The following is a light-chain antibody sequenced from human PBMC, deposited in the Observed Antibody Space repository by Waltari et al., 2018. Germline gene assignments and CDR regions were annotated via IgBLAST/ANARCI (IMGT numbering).Light chain of an antibody. J-gene: IGKJ1*01. CDR1: QGVSSTF. Sequence: EIVLTQSPGPLSLSPGERATLSCVASQGVSSTFFAWYQQKHGQAPRIHIYGASFRAAGIPDRFSGSASGTHFTLTISRLEPEDFAVYYCQQFSTSPWTFGQGTKVEFK. CDR2: GAS. V-gene: IGKV3-20*01. CDR3: QQFSTSPWT.